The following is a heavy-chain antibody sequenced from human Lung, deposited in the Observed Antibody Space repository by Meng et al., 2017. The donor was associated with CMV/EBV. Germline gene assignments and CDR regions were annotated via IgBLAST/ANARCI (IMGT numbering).Heavy chain of an antibody. CDR1: DPISSGDYY. CDR3: ARDPKRFSYGHNFDY. J-gene: IGHJ4*02. CDR2: IHNSGST. V-gene: IGHV4-30-4*01. Sequence: DPISSGDYYWTWIRQPPGKGLEWIGFIHNSGSTYYNPSLKTRVTISLDTSKNQFSLNLSSVTAADTAVYYCARDPKRFSYGHNFDYWGKGTLVTVSS. D-gene: IGHD5-18*01.